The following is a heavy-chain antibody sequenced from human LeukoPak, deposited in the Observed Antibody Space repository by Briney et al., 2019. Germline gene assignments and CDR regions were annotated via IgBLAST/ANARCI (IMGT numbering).Heavy chain of an antibody. CDR2: INPISGGT. Sequence: ASVKVSCKTSGYTFSGYYMHWVRQAPGQGLEWMGWINPISGGTNYAQNFQGRVTMTRDMSTSTVYMEPSSLRSEDTAVYYCARGIRIYGSGSYSTFDYWGQGTLVTVSS. CDR1: GYTFSGYY. V-gene: IGHV1-2*02. J-gene: IGHJ4*02. CDR3: ARGIRIYGSGSYSTFDY. D-gene: IGHD3-10*01.